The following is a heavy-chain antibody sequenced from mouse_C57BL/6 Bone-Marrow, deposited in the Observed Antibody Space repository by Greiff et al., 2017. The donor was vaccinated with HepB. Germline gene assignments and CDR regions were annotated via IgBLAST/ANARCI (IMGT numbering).Heavy chain of an antibody. CDR2: ISDGGSYT. V-gene: IGHV5-4*01. Sequence: EVKLVESGGGLVKPGGSLKLSCAASGFTFSSYAMSWVRQTPEKRLGWVATISDGGSYTYYPDNVKGRFTISRDNAKNNLYLQMSHLKSEDTAMYYCARDHEGYDGYYVGYAMDYWGQGTSVTVSS. J-gene: IGHJ4*01. CDR3: ARDHEGYDGYYVGYAMDY. CDR1: GFTFSSYA. D-gene: IGHD2-3*01.